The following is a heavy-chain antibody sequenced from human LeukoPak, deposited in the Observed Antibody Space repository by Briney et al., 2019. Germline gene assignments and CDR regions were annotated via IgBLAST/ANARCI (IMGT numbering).Heavy chain of an antibody. CDR2: ISSSSSYI. J-gene: IGHJ3*02. D-gene: IGHD2-21*01. CDR3: AIYCGGDCYSVAFAI. Sequence: TTGGSLRLSCAASGYTFSSYSMNWVRQAPGKGLEWVSSISSSSSYIYYADSVKGRFTISRDNAKNSLYLQMNSLRAEDTAVYYCAIYCGGDCYSVAFAIWGQGTMVTVSS. V-gene: IGHV3-21*01. CDR1: GYTFSSYS.